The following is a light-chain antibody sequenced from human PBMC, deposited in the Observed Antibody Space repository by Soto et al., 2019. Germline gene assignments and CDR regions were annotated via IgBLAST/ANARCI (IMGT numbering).Light chain of an antibody. CDR1: QSISSW. CDR2: KAS. V-gene: IGKV1-5*03. Sequence: DIQMTQSPSTLSASVGDRVTITCRASQSISSWLAWYQQKPGKAPKLLIYKASSLESGVPSRFSGSGSGTEFTLTISSLQPDDFATYYCQSRFTFGPGTKVDIK. CDR3: QSRFT. J-gene: IGKJ3*01.